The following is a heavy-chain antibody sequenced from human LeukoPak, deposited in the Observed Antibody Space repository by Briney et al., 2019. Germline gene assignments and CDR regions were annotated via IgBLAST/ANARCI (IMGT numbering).Heavy chain of an antibody. CDR2: IYSGGST. J-gene: IGHJ6*03. D-gene: IGHD3-16*02. V-gene: IGHV3-53*01. CDR1: GFTVSSNY. CDR3: ARVYYDYVWGSYRGYYYYMDV. Sequence: GGSLRLSCAASGFTVSSNYMSWVRQAPGKGLEWVSVIYSGGSTYYADSVKGRFTISRDNSKNTLYLQMNSLRAEDTAVYYCARVYYDYVWGSYRGYYYYMDVWGKGTTVTISS.